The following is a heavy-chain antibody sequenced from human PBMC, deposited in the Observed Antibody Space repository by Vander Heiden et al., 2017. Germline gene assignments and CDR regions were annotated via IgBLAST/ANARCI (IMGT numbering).Heavy chain of an antibody. J-gene: IGHJ4*02. D-gene: IGHD6-13*01. CDR2: VYVSGSA. CDR3: ARDRSSRWDKDYFDY. V-gene: IGHV4-4*07. Sequence: QVQLQESGPGLVKPSATLSLTCTVSGGSISSYYWSWIRQPAGKGLEWIGRVYVSGSADYNPSVRSRATMSVDASKTQFSLKLTSVTAADTAVYYCARDRSSRWDKDYFDYWGQGTLVTVSS. CDR1: GGSISSYY.